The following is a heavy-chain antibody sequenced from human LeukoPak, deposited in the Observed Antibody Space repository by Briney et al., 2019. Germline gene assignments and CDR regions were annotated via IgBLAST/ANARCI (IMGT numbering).Heavy chain of an antibody. CDR3: AKDLSDSCSFDY. J-gene: IGHJ4*02. D-gene: IGHD2-2*01. CDR2: ISSSGSTI. CDR1: GFTFSSYE. Sequence: GGSLRLSCAASGFTFSSYEMNWVRQAPGKGLEWVSYISSSGSTIYYADSVKGRFTISRDNAKNSLYLQMNSLRADDTAVYYCAKDLSDSCSFDYWGQGTLVTVSS. V-gene: IGHV3-48*03.